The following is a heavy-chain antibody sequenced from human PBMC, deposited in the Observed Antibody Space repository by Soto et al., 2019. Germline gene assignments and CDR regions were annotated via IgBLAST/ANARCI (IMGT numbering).Heavy chain of an antibody. CDR2: ITPVYGTP. CDR1: GGTFSSYR. V-gene: IGHV1-69*06. J-gene: IGHJ6*02. CDR3: ARDLPSLEVRSYGMDV. Sequence: RASVKVSCKVSGGTFSSYRFSWVLQAPGQGLEWMGGITPVYGTPDYAQKFQGRVTVTADRSTNTAYMELSRLTSEDTAVYYCARDLPSLEVRSYGMDVWGQGTTVTVSS. D-gene: IGHD3-10*01.